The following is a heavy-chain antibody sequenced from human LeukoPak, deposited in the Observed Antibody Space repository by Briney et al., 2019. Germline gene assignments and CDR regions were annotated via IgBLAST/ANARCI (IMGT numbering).Heavy chain of an antibody. V-gene: IGHV3-66*01. D-gene: IGHD3-10*01. CDR2: IYSGGSA. CDR1: GFTVSSNY. J-gene: IGHJ3*02. Sequence: GGSLRLSCAASGFTVSSNYMSWVRQAPGKGLEWVSIIYSGGSAYYADSVKGRFTISRDNSKNTLYLEINSLRAEDTAVYYCATGRFGERRFDAFDIWGQGTMVTVSS. CDR3: ATGRFGERRFDAFDI.